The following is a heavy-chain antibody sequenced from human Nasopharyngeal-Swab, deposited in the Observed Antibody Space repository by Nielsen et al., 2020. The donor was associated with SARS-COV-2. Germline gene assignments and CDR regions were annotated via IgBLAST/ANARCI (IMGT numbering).Heavy chain of an antibody. D-gene: IGHD1-26*01. CDR2: IYTGDSDS. J-gene: IGHJ4*02. Sequence: GESMKISCKGFGYTFTRYWIGWVRQMPGKGLEWMGIIYTGDSDSRYSPSFQGQVTISVEKSISTAYLQWSSLKASDTAIYYCARRSGEGGFDYWGQGTLVTVSS. CDR3: ARRSGEGGFDY. V-gene: IGHV5-51*01. CDR1: GYTFTRYW.